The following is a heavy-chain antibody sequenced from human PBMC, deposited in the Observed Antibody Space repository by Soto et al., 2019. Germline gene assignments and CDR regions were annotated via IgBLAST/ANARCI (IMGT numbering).Heavy chain of an antibody. CDR2: ISYDGSNK. CDR3: AKLITGTTTHPLDY. Sequence: TXGSLRLSCAASGFTLSSYGMHWVRQAPGKGLEWVAVISYDGSNKYYADSVKGRFTISRDNSKNTLYLQMNSLRAEDTAVYYCAKLITGTTTHPLDYWGQGTLVTVS. D-gene: IGHD1-7*01. CDR1: GFTLSSYG. V-gene: IGHV3-30*18. J-gene: IGHJ4*02.